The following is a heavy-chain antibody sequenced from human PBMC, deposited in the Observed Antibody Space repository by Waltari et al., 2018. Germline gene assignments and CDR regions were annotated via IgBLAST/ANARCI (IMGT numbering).Heavy chain of an antibody. J-gene: IGHJ4*02. CDR1: GGSISSYY. CDR3: ARGGLRFLEWLSPDY. Sequence: QVQLQESGPGLVKPSETLSLTCTVSGGSISSYYWSWIRQPPGKGLEWIGYIYYSGSTNYNPSLKSRVTISVDTSKNQFSLKLSSVTAADTAVYYCARGGLRFLEWLSPDYWGQGTLVTVSS. V-gene: IGHV4-59*01. CDR2: IYYSGST. D-gene: IGHD3-3*01.